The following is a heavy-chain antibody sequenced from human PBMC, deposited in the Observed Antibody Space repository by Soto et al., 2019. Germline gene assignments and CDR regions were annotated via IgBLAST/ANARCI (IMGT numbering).Heavy chain of an antibody. D-gene: IGHD3-10*01. CDR2: ISGRSAVP. CDR3: AKGGPGTGAFDP. V-gene: IGHV3-23*01. Sequence: EGQLLQSGGDLVQPGGSLRLSCAGSGLTLRSYAMTWIRQTPEKGLEWVSTISGRSAVPSYADSVNGRFTVSRDNSKNTLYLQMNSLRPDDTASDYCAKGGPGTGAFDPWGQGTLVTVSA. J-gene: IGHJ5*02. CDR1: GLTLRSYA.